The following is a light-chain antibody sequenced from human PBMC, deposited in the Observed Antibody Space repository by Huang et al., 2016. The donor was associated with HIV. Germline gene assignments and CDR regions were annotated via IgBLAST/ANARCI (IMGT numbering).Light chain of an antibody. Sequence: DIQMTQSPSSLSASVGYTVTITCRASKSTASYLNWYQQKPGNAPKFLIYAASSLQSGVPSRFSGSGSGTDFTLTISILQPEDFATYYCQQSYSSLFTFGPGTKVDIK. V-gene: IGKV1-39*01. CDR1: KSTASY. J-gene: IGKJ3*01. CDR2: AAS. CDR3: QQSYSSLFT.